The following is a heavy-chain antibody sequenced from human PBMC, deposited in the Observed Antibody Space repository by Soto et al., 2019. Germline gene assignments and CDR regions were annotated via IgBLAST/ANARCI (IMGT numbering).Heavy chain of an antibody. CDR1: GFTFSSYA. J-gene: IGHJ6*02. D-gene: IGHD1-26*01. CDR2: ISYDGSNK. CDR3: ARDVRGTDYYYYYGMDV. Sequence: QVQLVESGGGVVQPGRSLRLSCAASGFTFSSYAMHWVRQAPGKGLEWVAVISYDGSNKYYADSVKGRFTISRDNSKNTLYLQMNSLRAEDTAVNYCARDVRGTDYYYYYGMDVWGQGTTVTVSS. V-gene: IGHV3-30-3*01.